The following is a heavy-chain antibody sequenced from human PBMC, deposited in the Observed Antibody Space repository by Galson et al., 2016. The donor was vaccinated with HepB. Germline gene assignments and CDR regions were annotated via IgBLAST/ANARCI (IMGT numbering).Heavy chain of an antibody. CDR2: MYHSGST. V-gene: IGHV4-39*07. CDR3: ARGQIVVVIPF. J-gene: IGHJ1*01. Sequence: WFRQPPGKGLEWIGNMYHSGSTYHNPSLKSRVSISLDTSKNQFSLKLSSVTAADTAVYYCARGQIVVVIPFWGQGTLVTVSS. D-gene: IGHD3-22*01.